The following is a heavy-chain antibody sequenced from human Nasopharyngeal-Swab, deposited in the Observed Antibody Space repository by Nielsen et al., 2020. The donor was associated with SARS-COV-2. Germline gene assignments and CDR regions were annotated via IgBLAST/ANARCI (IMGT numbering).Heavy chain of an antibody. CDR3: ARSSPAFGY. D-gene: IGHD2-2*01. CDR2: MNPNSGNA. CDR1: GYTFTSSD. J-gene: IGHJ4*02. Sequence: ASVISCKASGYTFTSSDINWVRQATGQRLEWMGWMNPNSGNAGYAQKFQGRVTMTRDTSISTAYMELSSLTSEDTAVYYCARSSPAFGYWGQGTLVTVSS. V-gene: IGHV1-8*01.